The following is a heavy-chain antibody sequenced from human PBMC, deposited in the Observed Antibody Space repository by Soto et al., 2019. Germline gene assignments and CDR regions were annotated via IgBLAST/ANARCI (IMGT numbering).Heavy chain of an antibody. J-gene: IGHJ4*02. CDR2: IRSNADGGTT. CDR3: TTSICGVVTGH. V-gene: IGHV3-15*07. CDR1: GFTFSNAW. Sequence: EGQLVESGGGLVKPGGSLRLSCAASGFTFSNAWMNWVRQAPGKGLEWVGRIRSNADGGTTDYAAPVKGRFTFSRGDSENTLFLQMNSLKTEDTAVYYCTTSICGVVTGHWGQGPLVTVSS. D-gene: IGHD3-3*01.